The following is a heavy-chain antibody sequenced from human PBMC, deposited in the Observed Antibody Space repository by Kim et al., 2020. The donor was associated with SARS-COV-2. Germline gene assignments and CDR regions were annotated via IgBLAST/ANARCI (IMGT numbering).Heavy chain of an antibody. J-gene: IGHJ6*02. CDR3: ARERLGRSRQGIYYYYYGMDV. CDR1: GYTFTGYY. V-gene: IGHV1-2*02. D-gene: IGHD3-16*01. Sequence: ASVKVSCKASGYTFTGYYMHWVRQAPGQGLEWMGWINPNSGGTNYAQKFQGRVTMTRDTSISTAYMELSRLRSDDTAVYYCARERLGRSRQGIYYYYYGMDVWGQGTTVTVSS. CDR2: INPNSGGT.